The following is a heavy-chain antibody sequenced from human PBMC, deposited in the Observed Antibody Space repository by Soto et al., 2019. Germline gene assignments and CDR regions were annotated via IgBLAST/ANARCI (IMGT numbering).Heavy chain of an antibody. D-gene: IGHD5-18*01. J-gene: IGHJ4*02. V-gene: IGHV3-11*04. Sequence: QVQLVESGGGLVMPGGSLRLSCAASGFTFSDHYMSWIRQAPGKGLEWVSYIDSSGGTIWYADSVKGRFTISRDNVKNSLYLQMDSLRAEDTAVYYCTSEPYVDAAMDFDYWGQGTLVTVSS. CDR3: TSEPYVDAAMDFDY. CDR2: IDSSGGTI. CDR1: GFTFSDHY.